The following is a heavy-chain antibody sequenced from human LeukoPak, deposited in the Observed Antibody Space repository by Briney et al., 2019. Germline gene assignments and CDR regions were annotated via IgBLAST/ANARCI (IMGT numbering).Heavy chain of an antibody. V-gene: IGHV4-31*03. J-gene: IGHJ4*02. CDR2: IYYSGST. CDR1: GGSISSGGYY. D-gene: IGHD1-26*01. CDR3: ARFAAVGAPQYYFDY. Sequence: PSETLSLTCTVSGGSISSGGYYWSWIRQHPGKGLEWIGYIYYSGSTYYNPSLKSRVTISVDTSKNQFSLKLSSVTAADTAVYYCARFAAVGAPQYYFDYWGQGTLVTVSS.